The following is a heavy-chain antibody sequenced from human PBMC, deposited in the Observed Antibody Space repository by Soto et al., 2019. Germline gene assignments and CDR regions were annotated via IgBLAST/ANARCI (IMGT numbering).Heavy chain of an antibody. Sequence: PGGSLRLSGTACGFMFGSYGITWVRHVPGKGLQWVANIKRDGIEKYYVDFVKGRFTISRDNAENSVFLDMNNLRVDDTATYYCARVRATDYAIDYWGQGAPVTVYS. J-gene: IGHJ4*02. D-gene: IGHD4-17*01. CDR2: IKRDGIEK. CDR3: ARVRATDYAIDY. V-gene: IGHV3-7*01. CDR1: GFMFGSYG.